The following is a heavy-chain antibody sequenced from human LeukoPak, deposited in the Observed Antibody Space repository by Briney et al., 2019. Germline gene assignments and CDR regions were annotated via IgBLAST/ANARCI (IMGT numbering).Heavy chain of an antibody. CDR3: AKGLKFDWLFRDRKTFDY. D-gene: IGHD3-9*01. V-gene: IGHV3-23*01. CDR1: GFTFSSYG. CDR2: ISGSGGST. J-gene: IGHJ4*02. Sequence: GGTLRLSCAASGFTFSSYGMSWVRQAPGKGLEWVSAISGSGGSTYYADSVKGRFTISRDNSKNTLYLQMNSLRAEDTAVYYCAKGLKFDWLFRDRKTFDYWGQGTLVTVSS.